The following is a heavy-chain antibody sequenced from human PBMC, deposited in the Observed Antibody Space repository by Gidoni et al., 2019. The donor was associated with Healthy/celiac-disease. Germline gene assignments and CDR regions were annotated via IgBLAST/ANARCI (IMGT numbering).Heavy chain of an antibody. J-gene: IGHJ5*02. CDR2: INHSGST. Sequence: QVQLQQWGAGLLKPSETLSLTCAVYGGSFSGYYWSWIRQPPGKGLEWIGEINHSGSTNYNPSLKSRVTISVDTSKNQFSLKLSSVTAADTAVYYCARVQTRRTDPWGQGTLVTVSS. CDR1: GGSFSGYY. D-gene: IGHD4-17*01. CDR3: ARVQTRRTDP. V-gene: IGHV4-34*01.